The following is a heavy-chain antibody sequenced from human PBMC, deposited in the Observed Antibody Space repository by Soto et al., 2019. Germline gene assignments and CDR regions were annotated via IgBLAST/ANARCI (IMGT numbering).Heavy chain of an antibody. Sequence: SETLSLTCTVSGGSISSCGYYWSWIRQHPGKGLEWIGYIYYSGSTYYNPSLKSRVTISVDTSKNQFSLKLSSVTAADTAVYYCARDSAPYDSSGYYGSAFDIWGRGTMVTVSS. J-gene: IGHJ3*02. D-gene: IGHD3-22*01. V-gene: IGHV4-31*03. CDR3: ARDSAPYDSSGYYGSAFDI. CDR2: IYYSGST. CDR1: GGSISSCGYY.